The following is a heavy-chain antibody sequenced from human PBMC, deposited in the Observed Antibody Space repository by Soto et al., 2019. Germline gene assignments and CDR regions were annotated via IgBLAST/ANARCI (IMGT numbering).Heavy chain of an antibody. V-gene: IGHV3-74*01. CDR1: GFTLSSHW. D-gene: IGHD6-13*01. Sequence: EVQLVESGGGLAQPGGSLRLSCVASGFTLSSHWMHWVRQAPGKGLVWVSRINRDGSTINYDDSVRGRYTISRDNAKNTLSLQMNSLRAEDTAVYYCARVADCTYSSNCNGRAAFDMWGQGTMVTVSS. CDR3: ARVADCTYSSNCNGRAAFDM. J-gene: IGHJ3*02. CDR2: INRDGSTI.